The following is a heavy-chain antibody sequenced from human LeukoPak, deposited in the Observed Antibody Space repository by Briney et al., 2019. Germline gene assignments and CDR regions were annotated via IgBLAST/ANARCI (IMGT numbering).Heavy chain of an antibody. V-gene: IGHV4-59*08. CDR1: GGSISSYY. J-gene: IGHJ4*02. CDR3: ARHFPGGSGLPGDY. Sequence: SETLSLTCTVSGGSISSYYWSWIRQPPGKGLEWIGYIYYSGSTNYNPSLKSRVTISVDTSKNQFSLKLSSVTAADTAVYYCARHFPGGSGLPGDYWGQGTLVTVSS. D-gene: IGHD3-10*01. CDR2: IYYSGST.